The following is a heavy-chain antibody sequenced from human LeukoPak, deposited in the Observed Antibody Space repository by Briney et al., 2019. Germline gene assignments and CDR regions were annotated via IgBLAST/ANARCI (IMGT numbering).Heavy chain of an antibody. CDR2: VYYDGYP. V-gene: IGHV4-59*12. D-gene: IGHD3-9*01. CDR3: ARGVRYYDILTGYHYYYYMDV. J-gene: IGHJ6*03. Sequence: SETLSLTCNVSGASLSSYFWSWIRQPPGKGLEWIGYVYYDGYPNYSPSLRSRITISVEKSKSQFSLKLSSVTAADTAVYYCARGVRYYDILTGYHYYYYMDVWGKGTTVTISS. CDR1: GASLSSYF.